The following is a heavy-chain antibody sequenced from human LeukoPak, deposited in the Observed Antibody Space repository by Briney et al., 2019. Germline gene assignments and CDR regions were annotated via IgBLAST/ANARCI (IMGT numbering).Heavy chain of an antibody. CDR1: GFTFGGYW. Sequence: GGSLRLSCAASGFTFGGYWMTWVRQAPGKGLEWVANIKQDGSEKYYVDSVKGRFTISRDNAKNSLYLQMNSLRAEDTAVYYCARDLVQLWSKDFWGQGALVTVSS. CDR3: ARDLVQLWSKDF. CDR2: IKQDGSEK. V-gene: IGHV3-7*01. D-gene: IGHD5-18*01. J-gene: IGHJ4*02.